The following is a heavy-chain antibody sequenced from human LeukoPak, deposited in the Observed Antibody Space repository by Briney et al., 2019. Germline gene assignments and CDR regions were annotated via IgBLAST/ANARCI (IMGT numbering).Heavy chain of an antibody. V-gene: IGHV1-69*04. J-gene: IGHJ4*02. D-gene: IGHD5-24*01. CDR1: GGTFSNYA. Sequence: ASVKVSCKASGGTFSNYAISWVRQAPGQGLEWMGRIIPILGIANYAQKFQGRVTITADKSTSTAYMELSSLRSEDTAVYYCAREWGDGYNTPVGYWGQGTLVTVSS. CDR3: AREWGDGYNTPVGY. CDR2: IIPILGIA.